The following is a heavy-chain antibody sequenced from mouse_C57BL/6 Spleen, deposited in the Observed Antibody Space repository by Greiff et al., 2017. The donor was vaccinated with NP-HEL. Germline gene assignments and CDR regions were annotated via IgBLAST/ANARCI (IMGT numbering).Heavy chain of an antibody. CDR3: ATLGRNYFDY. D-gene: IGHD4-1*01. V-gene: IGHV1-82*01. CDR1: GYAFSSSW. J-gene: IGHJ2*01. CDR2: IYPGDGDT. Sequence: QVHVKQSGPELVKPGASVKISCKASGYAFSSSWMNWVKQRPGKGLEWIGRIYPGDGDTNYNGKFKGKATLTADKSSSTAYMQLSSLTSEDSAVYFCATLGRNYFDYWGQGTTLTVSS.